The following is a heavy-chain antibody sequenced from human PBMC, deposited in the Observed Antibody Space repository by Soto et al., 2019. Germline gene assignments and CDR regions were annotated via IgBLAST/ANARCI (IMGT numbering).Heavy chain of an antibody. J-gene: IGHJ3*02. Sequence: SLKISCKAFGYNFSTYWIGWVRQMPGKGLEWMGIVYPGDSDTRYSPSLQGQVTLSADKSISTAYLQWSSLKASDTAIYYCARRGKGFDIWGKGTMVTVSS. CDR3: ARRGKGFDI. V-gene: IGHV5-51*01. CDR1: GYNFSTYW. CDR2: VYPGDSDT.